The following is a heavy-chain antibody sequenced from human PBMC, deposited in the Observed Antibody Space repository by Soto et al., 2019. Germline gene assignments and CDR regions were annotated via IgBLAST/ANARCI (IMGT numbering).Heavy chain of an antibody. CDR2: VYHNGRT. CDR1: GGSMDNFY. CDR3: AREDRISAPGGIWFHP. J-gene: IGHJ5*02. V-gene: IGHV4-59*01. D-gene: IGHD6-13*01. Sequence: QVQLQESGPRLVKPSETLSLTCSVSGGSMDNFYWSWIRQAPGKGLEWIGYVYHNGRTSYNPSLKSRVSISVDRSKNQFSLNLSSVTAADTAMYYCAREDRISAPGGIWFHPWGPGTQVTVSS.